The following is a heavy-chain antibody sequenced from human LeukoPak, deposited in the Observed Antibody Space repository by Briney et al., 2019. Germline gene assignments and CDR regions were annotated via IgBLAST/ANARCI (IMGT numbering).Heavy chain of an antibody. CDR2: INSDGSST. Sequence: GGSLRLSCAASGFTFSSYWMHWVRQAPGKGLVWVSRINSDGSSTSYADSVKGRFTISRDNAKNTLYLQMNSLRAEDTAVYYCARGGYVDIVATITTPDYYYYYMDVWGKGTTVTVSS. CDR3: ARGGYVDIVATITTPDYYYYYMDV. D-gene: IGHD5-12*01. J-gene: IGHJ6*03. V-gene: IGHV3-74*01. CDR1: GFTFSSYW.